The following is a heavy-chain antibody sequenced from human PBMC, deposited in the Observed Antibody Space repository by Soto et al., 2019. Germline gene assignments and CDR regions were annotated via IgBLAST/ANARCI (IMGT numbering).Heavy chain of an antibody. V-gene: IGHV3-48*04. CDR3: AREGNSGSYWGPFDY. CDR2: IRSTSDDT. J-gene: IGHJ4*02. Sequence: VQLVESGGGLVQPGGSLRLSCAASGFSFSDYPMNWVRQAPGKGLEWLSNIRSTSDDTYYADSVKGRFTISRDNAKNSLYLQMNSLRAEDTAVYYCAREGNSGSYWGPFDYWGQGTLVTVSS. CDR1: GFSFSDYP. D-gene: IGHD1-26*01.